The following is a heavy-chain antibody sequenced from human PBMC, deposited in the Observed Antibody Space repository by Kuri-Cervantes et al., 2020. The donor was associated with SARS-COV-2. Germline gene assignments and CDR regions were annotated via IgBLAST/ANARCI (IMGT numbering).Heavy chain of an antibody. CDR3: AKMEGGFLEWTWIDY. V-gene: IGHV3-38-3*01. D-gene: IGHD3-3*01. CDR1: GFTVSSNE. J-gene: IGHJ4*02. Sequence: GESLKISCAASGFTVSSNEMSWVRQAPGKGLEWVSSISGGSTYYADSRKGRFTISRDNSKNTLHLQMNSLRAEDTAVYYCAKMEGGFLEWTWIDYWGQGTLVTVSS. CDR2: ISGGST.